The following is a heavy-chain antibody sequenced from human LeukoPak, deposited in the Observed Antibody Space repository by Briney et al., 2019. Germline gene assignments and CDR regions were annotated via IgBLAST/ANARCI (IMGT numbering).Heavy chain of an antibody. CDR2: INHSGST. CDR3: ARGRSVVAAAVDY. V-gene: IGHV4-34*01. Sequence: SETLSLTCTVSGGSITSGAYYWRWIRQPPGKGLEWIGEINHSGSTNYNPSLKSRVTISVDTSKNQFSLKLSSVTAADTAVYYCARGRSVVAAAVDYWGQGTLVTVSS. J-gene: IGHJ4*02. D-gene: IGHD2-15*01. CDR1: GGSITSGAYY.